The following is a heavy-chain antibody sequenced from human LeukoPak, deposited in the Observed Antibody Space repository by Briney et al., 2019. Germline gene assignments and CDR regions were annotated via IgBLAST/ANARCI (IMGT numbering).Heavy chain of an antibody. V-gene: IGHV5-51*01. Sequence: GESLKISCKGSGXSFTTYWIGWVRQMPGEGLECMGIIYPGDSDTTYSPSFQGQVTISADKSISTAYLQWSSLKASDTAIYYCERVGGAEYSSSQPFDYWGQGTLVTFSS. CDR3: ERVGGAEYSSSQPFDY. CDR2: IYPGDSDT. D-gene: IGHD6-13*01. J-gene: IGHJ4*02. CDR1: GXSFTTYW.